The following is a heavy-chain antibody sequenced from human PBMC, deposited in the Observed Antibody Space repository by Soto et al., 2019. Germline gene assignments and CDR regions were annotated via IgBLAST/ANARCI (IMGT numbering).Heavy chain of an antibody. CDR2: ISGSGGRT. CDR1: GFTFSSYA. CDR3: AKADDFWSGYHIYYYYGMGV. D-gene: IGHD3-3*01. Sequence: GGSLRLSCAASGFTFSSYAMSWVRQAPGKGLEWVSGISGSGGRTYYADSVKGRFTISRDNSKHTLYLQMNSLRAEDTAVYYCAKADDFWSGYHIYYYYGMGVWGQGTTVTVSS. J-gene: IGHJ6*02. V-gene: IGHV3-23*01.